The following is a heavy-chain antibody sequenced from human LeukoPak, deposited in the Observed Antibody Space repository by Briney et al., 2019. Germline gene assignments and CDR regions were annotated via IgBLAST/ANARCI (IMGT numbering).Heavy chain of an antibody. CDR2: IYHSVST. Sequence: SETLSLTCSVSGVSISCSNWWSWVRQPPGKGLEWIGQIYHSVSTNYNPSLKSRVTISVDKSKNQFSLKLSSVTAADTAVYYCARDLLGYFDWLSTDYWGQGTLVTVSS. J-gene: IGHJ4*02. CDR3: ARDLLGYFDWLSTDY. CDR1: GVSISCSNW. D-gene: IGHD3-9*01. V-gene: IGHV4-4*02.